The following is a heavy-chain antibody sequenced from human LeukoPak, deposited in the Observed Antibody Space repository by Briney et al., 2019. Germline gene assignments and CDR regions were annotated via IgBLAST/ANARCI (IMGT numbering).Heavy chain of an antibody. J-gene: IGHJ5*01. V-gene: IGHV3-7*05. CDR1: GFXFSNYW. CDR3: ARIYCSRGSCYSSNWFDS. CDR2: IKEDGSEE. Sequence: GGSLRLSCEASGFXFSNYWMSWVRQAPGIGLEWMANIKEDGSEEFYVDSVKGRFTISRDNAKNSLSLQMNSLRVEDTAVYYCARIYCSRGSCYSSNWFDSWGQGTLVTVSS. D-gene: IGHD2-15*01.